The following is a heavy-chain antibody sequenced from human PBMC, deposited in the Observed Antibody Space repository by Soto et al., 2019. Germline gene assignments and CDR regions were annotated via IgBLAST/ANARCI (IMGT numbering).Heavy chain of an antibody. J-gene: IGHJ4*02. CDR2: IWYDGSNK. V-gene: IGHV3-33*01. CDR1: GFTFSSYG. Sequence: QVQLVESGGGVVQPGRSLRLSCAASGFTFSSYGMHWVRQAPGKGLEWGAVIWYDGSNKYYADSVKGRFTISRDNSRYTLYLQMNSVRTEHTAVYYCARDRVELIFDYWVQGTLVTVSS. CDR3: ARDRVELIFDY. D-gene: IGHD1-26*01.